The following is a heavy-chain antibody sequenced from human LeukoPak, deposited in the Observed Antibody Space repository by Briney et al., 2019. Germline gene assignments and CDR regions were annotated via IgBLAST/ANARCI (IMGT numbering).Heavy chain of an antibody. D-gene: IGHD1-14*01. CDR3: AREGGIKYTWFDP. J-gene: IGHJ5*02. CDR2: IYYSGST. V-gene: IGHV4-39*07. Sequence: SETLSLTCTVSGGSISSSSYYWGWIRQPPGEGLEWIGSIYYSGSTYYNPSLKSRVTISVDTPKNQFSLKLSSVTAADTAVYYCAREGGIKYTWFDPWGQGTLVTVSS. CDR1: GGSISSSSYY.